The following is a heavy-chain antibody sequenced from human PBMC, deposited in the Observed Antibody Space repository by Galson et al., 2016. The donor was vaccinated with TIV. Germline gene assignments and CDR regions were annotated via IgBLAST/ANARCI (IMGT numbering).Heavy chain of an antibody. J-gene: IGHJ6*02. V-gene: IGHV1-69*06. CDR3: AKNRNTAMDTYHFYYGMDV. CDR1: GGTFGSFV. CDR2: IIPLFGSA. D-gene: IGHD5-18*01. Sequence: SVKVSCKASGGTFGSFVFNWVRQAPGQGLEWMGDIIPLFGSANSAQKFQGRVTITVDRYTSTVYMELTSLTSENSALYYCAKNRNTAMDTYHFYYGMDVWGQGTTVTVSS.